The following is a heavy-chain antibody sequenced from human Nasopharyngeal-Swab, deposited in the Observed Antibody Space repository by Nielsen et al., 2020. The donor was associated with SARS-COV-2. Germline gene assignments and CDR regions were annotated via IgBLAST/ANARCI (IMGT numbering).Heavy chain of an antibody. J-gene: IGHJ3*02. D-gene: IGHD4-17*01. CDR2: IIPISGTA. CDR1: GYTFTGYY. CDR3: ARDSGRRRNDYGNSRHAFDI. V-gene: IGHV1-69*06. Sequence: SVKVSCKASGYTFTGYYMHWVRQAPGQGLEWVGGIIPISGTAHYAQKFQGRVTITADKPTSTAYMDLTSLRSDDTAVYYCARDSGRRRNDYGNSRHAFDIWGQGTSVTVSS.